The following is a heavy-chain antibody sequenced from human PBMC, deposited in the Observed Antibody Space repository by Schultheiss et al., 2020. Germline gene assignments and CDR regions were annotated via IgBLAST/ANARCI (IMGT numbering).Heavy chain of an antibody. D-gene: IGHD6-13*01. CDR1: GGSISSGSYY. J-gene: IGHJ4*02. V-gene: IGHV4-61*02. Sequence: SETLSLTCTVSGGSISSGSYYWSWIRQPAGKGLEWIGRIYTSGSTNYNPSLKSRVTISVDTSKNQFSLKLSSVTAADTAVYYCARGGTRYSSSWKYWGQGTLVTVSS. CDR3: ARGGTRYSSSWKY. CDR2: IYTSGST.